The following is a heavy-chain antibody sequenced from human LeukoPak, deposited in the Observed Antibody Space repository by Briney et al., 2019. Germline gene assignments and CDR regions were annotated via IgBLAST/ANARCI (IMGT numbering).Heavy chain of an antibody. V-gene: IGHV3-21*01. D-gene: IGHD3-22*01. CDR3: ARDRLYYYDSSAYRWFDP. CDR1: GFTFSSYS. Sequence: PGGSLRLSCAASGFTFSSYSMNWVRQAPGKGLEWVSSISSSSSYIYYADSVKGRFTISRDNAKNSLYLQMNSLRAEDTAVYYCARDRLYYYDSSAYRWFDPWGQGTLVTVSS. CDR2: ISSSSSYI. J-gene: IGHJ5*02.